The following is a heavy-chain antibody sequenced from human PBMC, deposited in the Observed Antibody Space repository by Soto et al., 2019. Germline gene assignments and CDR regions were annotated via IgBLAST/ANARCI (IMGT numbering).Heavy chain of an antibody. CDR1: GGSISSYY. J-gene: IGHJ4*02. CDR3: ARHRDYFDY. Sequence: SETLSLTCTVSGGSISSYYWSWIRQPPGKGLEWIGYIYYSGSTNYNPSLKSRVTISVDTSKNQFSLKLSSVTAADTAVYYCARHRDYFDYWGQGTLVTVSS. CDR2: IYYSGST. V-gene: IGHV4-59*08.